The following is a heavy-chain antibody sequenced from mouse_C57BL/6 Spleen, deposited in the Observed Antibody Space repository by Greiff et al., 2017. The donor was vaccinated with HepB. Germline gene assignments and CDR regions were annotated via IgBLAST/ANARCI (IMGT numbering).Heavy chain of an antibody. CDR1: GYTFTSYW. J-gene: IGHJ2*01. CDR3: ARDYGRSFDY. V-gene: IGHV1-61*01. Sequence: QVQLQQSGAELVRPGSSVKLSCKASGYTFTSYWMDWVKQRPGQGLEWIGNIYPSDSETHYNQKFKDKATLTVDKSSSTAYMQLSSLTSEDSAVYYCARDYGRSFDYWGQGTTLTVSS. CDR2: IYPSDSET. D-gene: IGHD1-1*01.